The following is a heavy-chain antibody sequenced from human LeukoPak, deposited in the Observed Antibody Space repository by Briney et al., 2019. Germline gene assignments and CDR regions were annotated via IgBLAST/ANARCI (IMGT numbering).Heavy chain of an antibody. V-gene: IGHV3-30*02. J-gene: IGHJ5*02. CDR3: ARDVACGGSCLLFRGFDP. D-gene: IGHD2-15*01. Sequence: GGSLRLSCAASGFTFSSYGMHWVRQAPGKGLEWVAFIRYDGSNKYYADSVKGRFTISRDNSKNTLCLQMNSLRAEDTAVYYCARDVACGGSCLLFRGFDPWGEGPLDSVSS. CDR1: GFTFSSYG. CDR2: IRYDGSNK.